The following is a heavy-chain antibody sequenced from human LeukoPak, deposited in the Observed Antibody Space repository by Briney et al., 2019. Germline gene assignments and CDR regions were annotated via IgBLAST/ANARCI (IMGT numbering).Heavy chain of an antibody. CDR1: GYTFTGYY. CDR3: AREIQYFDWFGTFDY. CDR2: INPNSGGT. Sequence: GASVKVSCKASGYTFTGYYMHWVRQAPGQGIEWMGWINPNSGGTNYAQKFQGRVTMTRDTSISTAYMELSRLRSDDTAVYYCAREIQYFDWFGTFDYWGQGTLVTVSS. V-gene: IGHV1-2*02. D-gene: IGHD3-9*01. J-gene: IGHJ4*02.